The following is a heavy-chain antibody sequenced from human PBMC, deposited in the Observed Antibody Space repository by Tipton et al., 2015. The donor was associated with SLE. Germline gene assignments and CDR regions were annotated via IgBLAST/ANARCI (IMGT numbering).Heavy chain of an antibody. D-gene: IGHD6-13*01. J-gene: IGHJ4*02. CDR3: ARGQQLALFFDY. CDR2: IYYSGST. CDR1: GGSISSGGYY. Sequence: LRLSCTVSGGSISSGGYYWSWIRQHPGKGLEWIGYIYYSGSTYYNPSLKSRVTISVDTSKNQFSPKLSSVTAADTAVYYCARGQQLALFFDYWGQGTLVTVSS. V-gene: IGHV4-31*03.